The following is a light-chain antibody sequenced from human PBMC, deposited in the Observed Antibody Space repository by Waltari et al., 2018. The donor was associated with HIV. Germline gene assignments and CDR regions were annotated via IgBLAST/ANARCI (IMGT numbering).Light chain of an antibody. CDR2: GAS. V-gene: IGKV3-20*01. J-gene: IGKJ4*01. CDR1: QSVSSSY. Sequence: EIVLPQSPGTLSYSPGQRATLSCRARQSVSSSYLAWYQQKPGQAPRLLISGASSRATGIPDRFSGSGSGTDFTLTISRLEPEDFAVYYCQQYGSSPKTFGGGTKVEIK. CDR3: QQYGSSPKT.